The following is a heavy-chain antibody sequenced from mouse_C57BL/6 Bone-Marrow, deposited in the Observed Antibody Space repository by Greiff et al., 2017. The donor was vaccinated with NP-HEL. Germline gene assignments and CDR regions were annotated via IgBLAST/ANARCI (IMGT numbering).Heavy chain of an antibody. CDR1: GYTFTSYW. J-gene: IGHJ4*01. CDR2: IYPGSGST. Sequence: QVQLKQPGAELVKPGASVKMSCKASGYTFTSYWITWVKQRPGQGLEWIGDIYPGSGSTNYNEKFKSKATLTVDTSSSTAYMQLSSLTSEDSAVYYCARIYYYGSKNAMDYWGQGTSVTVSS. V-gene: IGHV1-55*01. CDR3: ARIYYYGSKNAMDY. D-gene: IGHD1-1*01.